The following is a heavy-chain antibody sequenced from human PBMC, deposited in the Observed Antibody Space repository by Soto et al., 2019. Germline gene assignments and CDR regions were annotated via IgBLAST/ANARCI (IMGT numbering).Heavy chain of an antibody. V-gene: IGHV1-3*01. CDR2: INAANGDT. CDR1: VYPLTGYG. J-gene: IGHJ5*02. Sequence: SVKVACKSSVYPLTGYGIHWVRQAPGQRLEWMGWINAANGDTKYSPKFQGRVTITRDTSASTAYMELSSLRSEDTAVYYCVRRHVSATGIDWFDPWGQGTLVTVSS. CDR3: VRRHVSATGIDWFDP. D-gene: IGHD6-13*01.